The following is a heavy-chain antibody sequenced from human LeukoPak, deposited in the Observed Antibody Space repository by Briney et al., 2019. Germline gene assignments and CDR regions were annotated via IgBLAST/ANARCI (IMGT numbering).Heavy chain of an antibody. Sequence: SETLSLTCAVYGGSFSGYYWSWIRQPPGKGLEWIGEINHSGSTNYNPSLKSRVTISVDTSKKQFSLKLSSVTAADTAVYYCARLYYYDSSGPPPHYGMDVWGQGTTVTVSS. J-gene: IGHJ6*02. CDR2: INHSGST. CDR3: ARLYYYDSSGPPPHYGMDV. CDR1: GGSFSGYY. V-gene: IGHV4-34*01. D-gene: IGHD3-22*01.